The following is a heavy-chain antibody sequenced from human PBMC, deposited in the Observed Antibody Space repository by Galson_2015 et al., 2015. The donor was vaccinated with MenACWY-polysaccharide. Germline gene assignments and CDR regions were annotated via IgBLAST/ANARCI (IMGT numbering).Heavy chain of an antibody. CDR1: GSRSSNSG. D-gene: IGHD2-2*01. Sequence: SLRLSCAASGSRSSNSGMHWVRQAPGKGLEWVAVIQYDGSNKVYADSVKGRFTISRDNSKNTVFLEMNTLGVEDTVVYYCAREGSRIVFHAFDIWGQGTMVTVSS. CDR2: IQYDGSNK. CDR3: AREGSRIVFHAFDI. J-gene: IGHJ3*02. V-gene: IGHV3-33*01.